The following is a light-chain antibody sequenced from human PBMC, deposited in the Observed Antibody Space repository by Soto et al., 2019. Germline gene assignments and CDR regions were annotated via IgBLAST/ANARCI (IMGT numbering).Light chain of an antibody. J-gene: IGKJ2*01. CDR1: LSVSDY. Sequence: EIVLTQSPATLSLSPGQRATLCCRASLSVSDYLAWFQQKPGQAPRLLIYDASNRATGIPARFSGSGSGTDFTLTISSLEPEDFAVYYCQQRSNWPRTFGQGTKLEIK. V-gene: IGKV3-11*01. CDR2: DAS. CDR3: QQRSNWPRT.